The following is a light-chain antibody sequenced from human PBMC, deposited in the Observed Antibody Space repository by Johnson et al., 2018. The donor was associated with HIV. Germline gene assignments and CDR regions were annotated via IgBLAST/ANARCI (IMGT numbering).Light chain of an antibody. V-gene: IGLV1-51*01. CDR2: DNN. Sequence: QSVLTQPPSVSAAPGQKVTISCSGSSSNIGNNYVSWYQQLPGTAPKLLIYDNNKRPSGIPDRFSGSKSGTSGTLGITGLQTGDEADYYCGAWDSSLNAYVFGAGTKVTVL. CDR3: GAWDSSLNAYV. CDR1: SSNIGNNY. J-gene: IGLJ1*01.